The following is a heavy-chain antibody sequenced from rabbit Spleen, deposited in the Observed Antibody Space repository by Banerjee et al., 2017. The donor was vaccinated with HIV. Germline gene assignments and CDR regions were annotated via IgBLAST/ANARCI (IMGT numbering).Heavy chain of an antibody. V-gene: IGHV1S45*01. CDR2: IELGSSGST. CDR1: GVSFSGSSY. Sequence: QEQLVESGGGLVKPEGSLTLTCIASGVSFSGSSYMCWVRQAPGKGLEWIACIELGSSGSTYFASWAKGRFTITKTSSTTVTLQMTSLTAADTATYFCARDTGSSFSSYGMDLWGQGTLVTVS. J-gene: IGHJ6*01. CDR3: ARDTGSSFSSYGMDL. D-gene: IGHD8-1*01.